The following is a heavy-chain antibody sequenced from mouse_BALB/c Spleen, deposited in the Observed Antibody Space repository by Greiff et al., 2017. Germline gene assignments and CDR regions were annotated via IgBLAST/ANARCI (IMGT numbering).Heavy chain of an antibody. J-gene: IGHJ1*01. Sequence: VQLQQSGAELVKPGASVKLSCKASGYTFTSYWMHWVKQRPGQGLEWIGEINPSNGRTNYNEKFKSKATLTVDKSSSTAYMQLSSLTSEDSAVYYCARDYRYDEWYFDVWGAGTTVTVSS. CDR1: GYTFTSYW. CDR3: ARDYRYDEWYFDV. V-gene: IGHV1S81*02. D-gene: IGHD2-14*01. CDR2: INPSNGRT.